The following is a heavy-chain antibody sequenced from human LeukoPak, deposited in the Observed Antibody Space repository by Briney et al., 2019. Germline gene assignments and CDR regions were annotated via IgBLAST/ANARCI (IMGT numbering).Heavy chain of an antibody. CDR2: ISSNGGST. J-gene: IGHJ4*02. D-gene: IGHD3-16*02. Sequence: PAGSLRLSCAASGFTFSSYAMHWVRQAPGKGLEYVSAISSNGGSTYYANSVKGRFTISRGNSKNTLYLQMGSLRAEDMAVYYCARGAFAGVIVTLDYWGEGTLVTVSS. CDR1: GFTFSSYA. CDR3: ARGAFAGVIVTLDY. V-gene: IGHV3-64*01.